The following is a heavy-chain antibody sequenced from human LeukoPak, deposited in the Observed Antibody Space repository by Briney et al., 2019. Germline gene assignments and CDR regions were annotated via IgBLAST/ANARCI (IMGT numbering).Heavy chain of an antibody. Sequence: GGSLRLSCAASGFTFSSYAMSWVRQAPGKGLEWVSGISGSGGSTYYADSVKGRFTISRDNSKNTLYLQMNSLRAEDTAVYYCAKASGITAAGTLLDVWGQGTTVTASS. D-gene: IGHD6-13*01. CDR3: AKASGITAAGTLLDV. CDR2: ISGSGGST. J-gene: IGHJ6*02. V-gene: IGHV3-23*01. CDR1: GFTFSSYA.